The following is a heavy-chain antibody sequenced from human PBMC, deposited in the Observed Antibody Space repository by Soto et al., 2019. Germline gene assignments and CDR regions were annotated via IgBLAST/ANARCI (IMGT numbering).Heavy chain of an antibody. CDR1: GFTFSSYA. Sequence: GGSLRLSCAASGFTFSSYAMSWVRQAPGKGLEWVSAISGSGGSTYYADSVKGRFTISRDNSKNTLYLQMNSLRAEDTAVYYCANPGDYGYYGMDVWGQGTTVTVSS. CDR2: ISGSGGST. CDR3: ANPGDYGYYGMDV. J-gene: IGHJ6*02. D-gene: IGHD4-17*01. V-gene: IGHV3-23*01.